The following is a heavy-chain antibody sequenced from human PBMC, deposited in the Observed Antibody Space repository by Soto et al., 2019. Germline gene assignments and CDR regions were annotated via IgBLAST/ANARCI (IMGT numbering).Heavy chain of an antibody. V-gene: IGHV1-8*01. Sequence: GASVKVSCKASGYTFTSYDINWLRQATGQGLEWMGWMNPNSGNTGYAQKFQGRVTMTRNTSISTAYMELSSLRSEDTAVYYCARVRGTAGKRYFDYWGPGTLVTVS. CDR3: ARVRGTAGKRYFDY. D-gene: IGHD6-13*01. J-gene: IGHJ4*02. CDR1: GYTFTSYD. CDR2: MNPNSGNT.